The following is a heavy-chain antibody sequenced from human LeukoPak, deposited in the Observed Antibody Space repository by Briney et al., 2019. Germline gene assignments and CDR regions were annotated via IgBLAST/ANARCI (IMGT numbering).Heavy chain of an antibody. J-gene: IGHJ4*02. CDR2: ISSSSSTI. Sequence: GGSLRLSCAASGFTFSSYSMNWVRQAPGKGLEWVSYISSSSSTIYYADSVKGRFTISRDNAKNSLYLQMNSLRAEDTAVYYCARDLRGYNWNDVQDYWGQGTLVTVSS. V-gene: IGHV3-48*04. CDR1: GFTFSSYS. D-gene: IGHD1-20*01. CDR3: ARDLRGYNWNDVQDY.